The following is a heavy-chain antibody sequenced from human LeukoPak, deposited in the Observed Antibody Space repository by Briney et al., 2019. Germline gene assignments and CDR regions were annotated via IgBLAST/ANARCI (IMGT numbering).Heavy chain of an antibody. V-gene: IGHV1-69*13. CDR1: GGTFSNFG. Sequence: SVKVSCKASGGTFSNFGISWVRQAPGQGLEWMGGIIPIFTTTNYAQKFRGRVTITAHESTSTAYLGLSSLTSEDTAVYYCARDPLAASAPGYFDYWGQGTLVTVSA. CDR3: ARDPLAASAPGYFDY. CDR2: IIPIFTTT. D-gene: IGHD6-13*01. J-gene: IGHJ4*02.